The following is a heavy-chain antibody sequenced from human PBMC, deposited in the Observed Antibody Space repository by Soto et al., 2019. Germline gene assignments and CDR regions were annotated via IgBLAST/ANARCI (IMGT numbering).Heavy chain of an antibody. D-gene: IGHD2-2*01. CDR2: VNPDGSDT. J-gene: IGHJ4*02. CDR3: AKQLGYCSTGRCYFDY. CDR1: GFSFGDSA. Sequence: HPGGSLRLSCAASGFSFGDSAMSWVRQPPGKGLEWLAAVNPDGSDTFYADSVKGRFTISRDNSQNTVNLQMKSLRVEDTAIYYCAKQLGYCSTGRCYFDYWGQGTQVTVSS. V-gene: IGHV3-23*01.